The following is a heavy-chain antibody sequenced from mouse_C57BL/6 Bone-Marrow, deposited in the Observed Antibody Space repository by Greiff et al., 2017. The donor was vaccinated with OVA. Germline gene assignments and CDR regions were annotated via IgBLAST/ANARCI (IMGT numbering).Heavy chain of an antibody. CDR2: ISYDGSN. Sequence: EVKLQESGPGLVKPSQSLSLTCSVTGYSITSGYYWNWIRQFPGNKLEWMGYISYDGSNNYNPSLKNRISITRDTSKNQFFLKLNSVTTEDTATYYCARDSPSITTVVPTFAYWGQGTLVTVSA. J-gene: IGHJ3*01. V-gene: IGHV3-6*01. D-gene: IGHD1-1*01. CDR1: GYSITSGYY. CDR3: ARDSPSITTVVPTFAY.